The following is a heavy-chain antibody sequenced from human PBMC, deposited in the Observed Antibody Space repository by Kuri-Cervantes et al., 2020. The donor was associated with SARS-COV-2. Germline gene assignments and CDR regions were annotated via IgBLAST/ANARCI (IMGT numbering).Heavy chain of an antibody. V-gene: IGHV3-48*01. J-gene: IGHJ5*02. Sequence: GGSLRLSCAASGFTFSSYSMNWVRQAPGKGLEWVSYISSSNSTIYYADSVKGRFTISRDNSKNTLYLQMNSLRAEDTAVYYCAKDLRLLWFGELLGFDPWGQGTLVTVSS. D-gene: IGHD3-10*01. CDR3: AKDLRLLWFGELLGFDP. CDR2: ISSSNSTI. CDR1: GFTFSSYS.